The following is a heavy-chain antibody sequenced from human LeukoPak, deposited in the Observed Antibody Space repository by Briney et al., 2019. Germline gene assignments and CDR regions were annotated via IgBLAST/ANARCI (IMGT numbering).Heavy chain of an antibody. J-gene: IGHJ4*02. Sequence: PGGSLRLSCAASGFTFSSYAMNWVRQAPGKGLEWVSSISSSSSYIYYADSVKGRFTISRDNAKNSLYLQMNSLRAEDTAVYYCARITTAAGKVYWGQGTLVTVSS. CDR3: ARITTAAGKVY. CDR1: GFTFSSYA. CDR2: ISSSSSYI. D-gene: IGHD6-13*01. V-gene: IGHV3-21*01.